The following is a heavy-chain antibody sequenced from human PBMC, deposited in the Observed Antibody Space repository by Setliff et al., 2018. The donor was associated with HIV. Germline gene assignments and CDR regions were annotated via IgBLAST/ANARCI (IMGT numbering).Heavy chain of an antibody. CDR2: INPNSGVT. CDR3: ARDRNDLWSGTLSGLHAVDI. V-gene: IGHV1-2*06. D-gene: IGHD3-3*01. J-gene: IGHJ3*02. CDR1: GYTFTGFY. Sequence: ASVKVSCKASGYTFTGFYIHWVRQAPGQGLEWMGRINPNSGVTNSAQKFQGRVTMTRDTSISTAYLELSRLRYDGTAVYYCARDRNDLWSGTLSGLHAVDIWGQGTMVTVSS.